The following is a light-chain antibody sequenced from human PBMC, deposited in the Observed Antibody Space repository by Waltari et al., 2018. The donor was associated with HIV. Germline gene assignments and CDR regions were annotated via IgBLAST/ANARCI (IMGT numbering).Light chain of an antibody. CDR1: QTVTSSY. CDR2: GAS. J-gene: IGKJ1*01. Sequence: EVVLIQSPGTLSLSPGERATLSCRASQTVTSSYLGWYQQKSGQAPRLLIYGASSRAPGIPDRFSGSGSGTEFTLTISRLEPEDFAVYYCQSYGSASWTFGQGTKVEIK. CDR3: QSYGSASWT. V-gene: IGKV3-20*01.